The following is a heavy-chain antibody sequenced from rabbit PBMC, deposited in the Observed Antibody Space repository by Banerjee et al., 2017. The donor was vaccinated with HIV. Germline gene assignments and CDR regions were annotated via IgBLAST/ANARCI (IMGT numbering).Heavy chain of an antibody. V-gene: IGHV1S45*01. CDR2: IDPVFGTT. J-gene: IGHJ4*01. Sequence: QEQLVQSGGGLVKPGASLTLTCKASGFTLSTYWMSWVRQAPGKGLEWIGYIDPVFGTTNYANWVNGRFTISGTSSTTVTLQMTSLTAADTATYFCARDLAGVIGWNFYLWGPGTLVTVS. D-gene: IGHD4-1*01. CDR3: ARDLAGVIGWNFYL. CDR1: GFTLSTYW.